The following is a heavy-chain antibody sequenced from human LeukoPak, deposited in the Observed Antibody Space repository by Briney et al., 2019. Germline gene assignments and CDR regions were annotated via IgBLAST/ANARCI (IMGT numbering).Heavy chain of an antibody. CDR2: MWSDRDDQ. CDR1: GFTFRNHG. D-gene: IGHD5-12*01. CDR3: ARGVGNGYSGYGFRWYGL. V-gene: IGHV3-33*01. J-gene: IGHJ5*02. Sequence: GGSLRLSCAASGFTFRNHGLHWVRQAPGKGLEWVAVMWSDRDDQYYADSVKGRFTISRDNSKNTLNLQMNSLRVEDTALYYCARGVGNGYSGYGFRWYGLWGQGTLVTVSS.